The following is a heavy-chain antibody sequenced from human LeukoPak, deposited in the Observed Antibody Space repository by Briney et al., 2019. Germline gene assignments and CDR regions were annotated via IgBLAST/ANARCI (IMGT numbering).Heavy chain of an antibody. CDR2: IRGSDSST. Sequence: GGSLRLSCVASGFTFSSYAMSWVRQAPGEGLEWVSDIRGSDSSTYYADSVKGRFTISRDNAKNSLYLQMISLRAEDTAMYYCARDPSGSYSSWFDPWGQGTLVTVSS. CDR1: GFTFSSYA. D-gene: IGHD1-26*01. CDR3: ARDPSGSYSSWFDP. J-gene: IGHJ5*02. V-gene: IGHV3-23*01.